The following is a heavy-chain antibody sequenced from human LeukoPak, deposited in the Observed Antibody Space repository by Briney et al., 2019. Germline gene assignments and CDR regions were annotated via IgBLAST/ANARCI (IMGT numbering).Heavy chain of an antibody. J-gene: IGHJ4*02. CDR2: INPNSGGT. CDR1: GYTFTGYY. Sequence: ASVKVSCKASGYTFTGYYMHWVRQAPGQGLEWMGWINPNSGGTNYAQKFQGRVTMTRDTSISTAYMELSRLRFDDTAVYYCARDRTKYCRSTSCPLDYWGQGTLVTVSS. CDR3: ARDRTKYCRSTSCPLDY. D-gene: IGHD2-2*01. V-gene: IGHV1-2*02.